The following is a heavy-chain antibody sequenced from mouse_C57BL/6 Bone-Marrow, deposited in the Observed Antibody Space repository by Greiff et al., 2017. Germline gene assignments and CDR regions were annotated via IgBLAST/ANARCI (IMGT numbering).Heavy chain of an antibody. CDR3: ARLDY. CDR2: IDPSDSYT. CDR1: GYTFTSYW. J-gene: IGHJ4*01. Sequence: QVQLQQPGAELVRPGTSVKLSCKASGYTFTSYWMHWVKQRPGQGLEWIGVIDPSDSYTNYNQKFKGKATLTVDKSSSTAYMQLSSLTSEDSAVYYCARLDYWGQGTSVTVSS. V-gene: IGHV1-59*01.